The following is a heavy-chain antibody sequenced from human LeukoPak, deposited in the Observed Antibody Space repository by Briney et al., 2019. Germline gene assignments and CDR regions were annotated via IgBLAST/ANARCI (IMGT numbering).Heavy chain of an antibody. CDR3: ARASLFVYVY. Sequence: GGSLRLSCAASGFTFSSYNMNWVRQAPGKGLEWVSYISSSGSTIYYADSVKGRFTISRDNAKNSLYLQMNSLRAEDTAVYYCARASLFVYVYWGQGTLVTVSS. CDR1: GFTFSSYN. V-gene: IGHV3-48*04. D-gene: IGHD5/OR15-5a*01. J-gene: IGHJ4*02. CDR2: ISSSGSTI.